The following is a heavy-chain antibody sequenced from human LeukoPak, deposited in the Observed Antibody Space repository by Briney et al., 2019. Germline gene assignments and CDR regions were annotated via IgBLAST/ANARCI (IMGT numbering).Heavy chain of an antibody. Sequence: SVKVSCKASGGTFSSYAISWVRQAPGQGLEWMGRIIPILGIANYAQKFQGRVTITADKSTSTAYMELSSLRSEDTAVYYCARDHYDSSGYYPRGWFDPWGQGTLVTVSS. CDR1: GGTFSSYA. CDR3: ARDHYDSSGYYPRGWFDP. CDR2: IIPILGIA. J-gene: IGHJ5*02. D-gene: IGHD3-22*01. V-gene: IGHV1-69*04.